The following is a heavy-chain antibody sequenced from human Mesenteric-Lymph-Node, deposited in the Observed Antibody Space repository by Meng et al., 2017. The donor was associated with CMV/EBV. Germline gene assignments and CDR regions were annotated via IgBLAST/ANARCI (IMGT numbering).Heavy chain of an antibody. CDR2: INPNSGGT. D-gene: IGHD5-12*01. V-gene: IGHV1-2*02. Sequence: ASVKVSCKASGYTFTGYYMHWVRQAPGQGLEWMGWINPNSGGTNYAQKFQGRVTMTRDTSTRTVYMELSSLRSEDTAVYYCARASNSGYDWVYFQHWGQGTLVTVSS. CDR1: GYTFTGYY. CDR3: ARASNSGYDWVYFQH. J-gene: IGHJ1*01.